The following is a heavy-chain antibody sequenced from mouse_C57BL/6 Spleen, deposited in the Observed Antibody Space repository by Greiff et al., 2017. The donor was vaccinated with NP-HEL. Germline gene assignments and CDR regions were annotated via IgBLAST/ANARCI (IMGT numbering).Heavy chain of an antibody. V-gene: IGHV10-3*01. CDR3: VRGGVWDRYFDV. CDR2: VRSKSSNYAT. CDR1: GFTFITFA. J-gene: IGHJ1*03. Sequence: GGGLVQPKGSLNLTCAVPGFTFITFAMHWVRLAPGKGLEGASGVRSKSSNYATYYADSVEDRFTISRDDSQSMLYLQMNNLTPEDTAMYYCVRGGVWDRYFDVWGTGTTVTVSS. D-gene: IGHD4-1*01.